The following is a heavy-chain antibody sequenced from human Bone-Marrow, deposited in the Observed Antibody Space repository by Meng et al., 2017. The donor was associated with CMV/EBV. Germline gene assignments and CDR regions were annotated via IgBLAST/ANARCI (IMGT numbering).Heavy chain of an antibody. CDR2: IIPILGIA. J-gene: IGHJ4*02. CDR3: ARVALQLWGDFDY. V-gene: IGHV1-69*02. Sequence: SVKVSCKASGGTFSSYTISWVRQAPGQGLEWMGRIIPILGIANYAQKFQGRVTITADKSTSTAYMELSSLRSEDTAVYYCARVALQLWGDFDYWGQGTLVAVSS. CDR1: GGTFSSYT. D-gene: IGHD5-18*01.